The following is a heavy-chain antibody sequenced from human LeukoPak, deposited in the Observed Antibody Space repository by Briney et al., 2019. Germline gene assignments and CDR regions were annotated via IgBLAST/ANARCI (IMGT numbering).Heavy chain of an antibody. CDR3: AKDLYFVEMATIRDY. V-gene: IGHV3-23*01. CDR2: ISGSGGST. CDR1: GFTFSSYA. J-gene: IGHJ4*02. Sequence: GGSLRLSCAASGFTFSSYAMSWVRQAPGKGLEWVSAISGSGGSTYYADSVKGRFTISRDNSKNTLYLQMNSLRAEDTAVYYRAKDLYFVEMATIRDYWGQGTLVTVSS. D-gene: IGHD5-12*01.